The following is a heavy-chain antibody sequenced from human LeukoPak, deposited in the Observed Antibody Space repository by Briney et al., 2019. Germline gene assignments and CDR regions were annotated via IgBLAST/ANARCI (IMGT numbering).Heavy chain of an antibody. V-gene: IGHV3-30*03. Sequence: GRSLRLSCAASGFTFSSYGMHWVRQAPGKGLEWVAVISYDGSNKYYADSVKGRFTISRDNSKNTLYLQMNSLRAEDTAVYYCARDGGIAYGSGSYYNAPTWGQGTLVTVSS. D-gene: IGHD3-10*01. CDR1: GFTFSSYG. J-gene: IGHJ5*02. CDR3: ARDGGIAYGSGSYYNAPT. CDR2: ISYDGSNK.